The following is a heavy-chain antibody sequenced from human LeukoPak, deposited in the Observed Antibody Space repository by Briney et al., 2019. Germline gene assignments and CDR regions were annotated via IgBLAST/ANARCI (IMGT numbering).Heavy chain of an antibody. J-gene: IGHJ1*01. CDR1: GYTFTSYG. CDR2: ISAYNGNT. D-gene: IGHD3-22*01. CDR3: ARWPGYYDSSRYAY. Sequence: ASVKVSCKASGYTFTSYGISWVRQAPGQGLEWMGWISAYNGNTNYAQKLQRSVTITTDTSTRTAYMELRSLRSDDTAVYYCARWPGYYDSSRYAYWGQGPLVPVSS. V-gene: IGHV1-18*01.